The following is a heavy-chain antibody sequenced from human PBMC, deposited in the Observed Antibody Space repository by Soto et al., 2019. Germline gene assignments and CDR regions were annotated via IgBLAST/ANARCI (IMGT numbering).Heavy chain of an antibody. D-gene: IGHD1-7*01. CDR1: GFTVSSNY. Sequence: EVQLVESGGGLVQPGGSLRLSCAASGFTVSSNYMSWVRQAPGKGLEWVSVIYSGGSTYYADSVKGRFTISRDNSKNXLYLQXNSLXAEDTAVYXXXXERLELLDWGQGTLVTVSS. V-gene: IGHV3-66*01. J-gene: IGHJ4*02. CDR2: IYSGGST. CDR3: XXERLELLD.